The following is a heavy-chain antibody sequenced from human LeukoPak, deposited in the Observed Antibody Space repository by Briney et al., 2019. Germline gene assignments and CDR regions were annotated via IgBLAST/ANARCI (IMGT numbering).Heavy chain of an antibody. D-gene: IGHD6-13*01. V-gene: IGHV4-34*01. CDR1: XGXFXXXX. CDR3: ARGRQHLVPGGNY. J-gene: IGHJ4*02. CDR2: INHSGSS. Sequence: SETLSLTCAVXXGXFXXXXXSXIXQPPXXXXXXXXEINHSGSSNYNPSLKNRVTISGDTSRNQFSLKLTSVTAADTAVYYCARGRQHLVPGGNYWGQGTLVTVSS.